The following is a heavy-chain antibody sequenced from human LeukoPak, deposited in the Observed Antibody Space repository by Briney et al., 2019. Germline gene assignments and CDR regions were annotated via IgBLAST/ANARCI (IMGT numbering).Heavy chain of an antibody. V-gene: IGHV5-51*01. D-gene: IGHD2-21*02. J-gene: IGHJ4*02. CDR1: GYSFSNYW. CDR3: AIPPGYCGNDCSFDH. CDR2: IYPGDYET. Sequence: HGESLKISCEGSGYSFSNYWIGWVRQMPGKGLEWMGIIYPGDYETRYSPSFQGLVTISVDKSISTAYLQWSSLKASDTAMYYCAIPPGYCGNDCSFDHRGQGTLVTVSS.